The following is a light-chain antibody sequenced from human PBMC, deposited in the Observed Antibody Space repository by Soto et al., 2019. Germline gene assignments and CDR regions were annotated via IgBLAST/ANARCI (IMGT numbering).Light chain of an antibody. J-gene: IGKJ1*01. V-gene: IGKV3-20*01. Sequence: EIVMTQSPATLSVSPGESATLSCRASQSVSSNLAWYQQKPGQAPRLLIYDASNRATGIPARFSGSGSGTDFTLTISRLEPEDFAMYYCQQYGSSPPTFSQGTKGGYQ. CDR2: DAS. CDR3: QQYGSSPPT. CDR1: QSVSSN.